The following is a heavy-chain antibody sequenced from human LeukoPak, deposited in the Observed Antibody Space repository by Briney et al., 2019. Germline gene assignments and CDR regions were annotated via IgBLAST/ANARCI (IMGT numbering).Heavy chain of an antibody. CDR1: GYSFTSYW. CDR3: ARGSRSQYSSSWTPTDYYYYGMDV. Sequence: GESLKISCKGSGYSFTSYWIGWVRQMPGKGLEWMGIIYPGDSDTRYSPSFQGQVTISADKSISTAYLQWSSLKASDTAMYYCARGSRSQYSSSWTPTDYYYYGMDVRGQGTTVTVSS. V-gene: IGHV5-51*01. D-gene: IGHD6-13*01. CDR2: IYPGDSDT. J-gene: IGHJ6*02.